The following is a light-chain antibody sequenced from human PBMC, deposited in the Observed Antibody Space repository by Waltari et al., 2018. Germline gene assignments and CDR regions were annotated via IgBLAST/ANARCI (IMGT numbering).Light chain of an antibody. J-gene: IGKJ4*01. CDR2: LGS. V-gene: IGKV2-28*01. Sequence: DIVMTQSPLSLPVTPGEPASIFCRSSQSLLLSNGYNYLNWYLQKPGQSPQLLIYLGSNRASGVPDRFSGSGSGTDCTLKISRVEADDVGVYYCMQALQTPLTFGGGTKVEI. CDR3: MQALQTPLT. CDR1: QSLLLSNGYNY.